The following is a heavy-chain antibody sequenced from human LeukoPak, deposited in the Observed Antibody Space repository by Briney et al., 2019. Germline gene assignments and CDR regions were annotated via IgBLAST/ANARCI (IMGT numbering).Heavy chain of an antibody. V-gene: IGHV1-2*02. CDR1: GYTFTGYY. Sequence: ASVKVSCRASGYTFTGYYMHWVRQAPGQGLEWMGWINPNSGDTNYAQKFQGRVTMTRDTSISTAYMELSRLRSDDTANYYRARDQGDRGVLYYYYYYMDVWGKGTTVTVSS. CDR3: ARDQGDRGVLYYYYYYMDV. CDR2: INPNSGDT. J-gene: IGHJ6*03. D-gene: IGHD3-10*01.